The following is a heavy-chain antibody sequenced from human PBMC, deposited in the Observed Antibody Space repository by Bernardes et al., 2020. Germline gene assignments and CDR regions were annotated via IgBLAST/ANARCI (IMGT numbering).Heavy chain of an antibody. J-gene: IGHJ2*01. Sequence: SETLSLTCTVSGGSISSYYWSWIRQPAGKGLEWIGRIYTSGSTNYNPSLKSRVTMSVDTSKNQFSLKLSSVTAADTAVYYCARDIGWRQLANWYFDLWGRGTLVTVSS. V-gene: IGHV4-4*07. CDR3: ARDIGWRQLANWYFDL. D-gene: IGHD6-13*01. CDR2: IYTSGST. CDR1: GGSISSYY.